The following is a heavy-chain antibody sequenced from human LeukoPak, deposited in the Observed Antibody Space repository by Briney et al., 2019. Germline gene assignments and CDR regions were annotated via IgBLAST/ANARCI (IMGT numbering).Heavy chain of an antibody. CDR1: GGSISSYY. V-gene: IGHV4-59*01. J-gene: IGHJ5*02. Sequence: SSETLSLTCTVSGGSISSYYWSWIRQPPGKGLEWLGYIYYSGSTNYNPSLKSRVTISVDTSKNQFSLKLSSVTAADTAVYYCARDRGHTQGWFDPWGQGTLVTVSS. D-gene: IGHD2-2*02. CDR3: ARDRGHTQGWFDP. CDR2: IYYSGST.